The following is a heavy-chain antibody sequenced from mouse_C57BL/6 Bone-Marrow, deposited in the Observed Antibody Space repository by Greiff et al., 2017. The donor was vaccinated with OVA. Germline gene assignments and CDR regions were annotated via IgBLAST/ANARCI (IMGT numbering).Heavy chain of an antibody. D-gene: IGHD3-3*01. CDR2: IRLKSDNYAT. CDR3: TAGLPYYFDY. J-gene: IGHJ2*01. V-gene: IGHV6-3*01. Sequence: EVKLMESGGGLVQPGGSMKLSCVASGFTFSNYWMNWVRQSPEKGLEWVAQIRLKSDNYATHYAESVKGRFTISRDDSKSSVYLQMNNLRAEDTGIYYCTAGLPYYFDYWGQGTTLTVSS. CDR1: GFTFSNYW.